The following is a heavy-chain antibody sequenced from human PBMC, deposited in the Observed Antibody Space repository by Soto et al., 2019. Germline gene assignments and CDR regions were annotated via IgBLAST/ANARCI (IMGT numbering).Heavy chain of an antibody. CDR3: ARPLGGSGDFWFDT. Sequence: QVQLVQAGAAVKKHGASVKVSCKASGYTFTNYGISWVRQAPGQGPEWMGWSSNYNGKTNYAQRLQGRVTMTTDTSTSTDYMELRSITSDDTAVYYCARPLGGSGDFWFDTWGQGTQVTVSS. J-gene: IGHJ5*02. D-gene: IGHD3-3*01. V-gene: IGHV1-18*04. CDR1: GYTFTNYG. CDR2: SSNYNGKT.